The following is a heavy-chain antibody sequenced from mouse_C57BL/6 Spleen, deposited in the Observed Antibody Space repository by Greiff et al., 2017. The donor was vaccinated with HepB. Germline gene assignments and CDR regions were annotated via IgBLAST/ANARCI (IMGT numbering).Heavy chain of an antibody. CDR2: IDPSDSYT. J-gene: IGHJ3*01. CDR3: ARSLRWGWFAY. V-gene: IGHV1-69*01. D-gene: IGHD2-3*01. Sequence: QVQLQQPGAELVMPGASVKLSCKASGYTFTSYWMHWVKQRPGQGLEWIGEIDPSDSYTNYNQKFKGKSTLTVDKSSSTAYMQLSSLTSKDSAVYYCARSLRWGWFAYWGQGTLVTVSA. CDR1: GYTFTSYW.